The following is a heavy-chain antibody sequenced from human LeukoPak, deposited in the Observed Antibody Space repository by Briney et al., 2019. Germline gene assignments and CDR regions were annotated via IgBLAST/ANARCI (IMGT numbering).Heavy chain of an antibody. CDR2: ISGSGGST. J-gene: IGHJ4*02. CDR1: GFTFSSYA. V-gene: IGHV3-23*01. D-gene: IGHD3-22*01. CDR3: AKGAITMIVVARSEEVYFDY. Sequence: GGSLRLSCAASGFTFSSYAMSRVRQAPGKGLEWVSAISGSGGSTYYADSVKGRFTISRDNSKNTLYLQMNSLRAEDTAVYYCAKGAITMIVVARSEEVYFDYWGQGTLVTVSS.